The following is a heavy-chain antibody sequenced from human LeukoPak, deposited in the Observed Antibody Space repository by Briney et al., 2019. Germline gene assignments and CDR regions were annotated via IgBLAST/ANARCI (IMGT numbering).Heavy chain of an antibody. CDR3: ARDRGGTRYFDY. J-gene: IGHJ4*02. Sequence: ASVKVSCKASGYTFTSYYMHWVRQAPGQGLEWMGIINPSGGSTSYAQKFQGRVTMTRNTSISTAYMELSSLRSEDTAVYYCARDRGGTRYFDYWGQGTLVTVSS. V-gene: IGHV1-46*01. CDR2: INPSGGST. CDR1: GYTFTSYY. D-gene: IGHD1-7*01.